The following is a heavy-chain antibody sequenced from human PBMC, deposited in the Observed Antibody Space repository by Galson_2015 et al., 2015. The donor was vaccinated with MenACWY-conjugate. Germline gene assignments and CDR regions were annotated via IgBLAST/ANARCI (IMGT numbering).Heavy chain of an antibody. J-gene: IGHJ6*03. V-gene: IGHV3-30*18. Sequence: SLRLSCAASGFTFSSYGMHWVRQAPGKGLEWVAVISYDGSNKYYADSVKGRFTISRDNSKNTLYLQMNSLRAEDTAVYYCAKDLSSSWYASYYYYYYMDVWGKGTTVTVSS. CDR3: AKDLSSSWYASYYYYYYMDV. CDR1: GFTFSSYG. D-gene: IGHD6-13*01. CDR2: ISYDGSNK.